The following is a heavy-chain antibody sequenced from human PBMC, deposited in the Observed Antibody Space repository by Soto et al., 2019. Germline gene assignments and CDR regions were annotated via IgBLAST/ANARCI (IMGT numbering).Heavy chain of an antibody. D-gene: IGHD5-18*01. CDR2: INPNSGGT. CDR1: GYTFTGYY. CDR3: ARDRSFGYGYYYYYGMEV. Sequence: ASVKVSCKASGYTFTGYYMHWVRQAPGQGLEWMGWINPNSGGTNYAQKFQGRVTMTRDTSISTAYMELSRLRSDDTAVYYCARDRSFGYGYYYYYGMEVWGQGTTVTVSS. V-gene: IGHV1-2*02. J-gene: IGHJ6*02.